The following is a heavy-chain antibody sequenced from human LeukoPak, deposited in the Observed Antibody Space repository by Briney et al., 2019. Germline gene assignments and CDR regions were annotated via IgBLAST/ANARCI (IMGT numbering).Heavy chain of an antibody. Sequence: SETLSLTCAVYGGSFSGYYWSWIRQPPGKGLEWIGEINHSGSTNYNPSLKSRATISVDTSKNQFSLKLSSVTAADTAVYYCARMSFGSTSPDWFDPWGQGTLVTVSS. D-gene: IGHD2-2*01. CDR3: ARMSFGSTSPDWFDP. J-gene: IGHJ5*02. V-gene: IGHV4-34*01. CDR1: GGSFSGYY. CDR2: INHSGST.